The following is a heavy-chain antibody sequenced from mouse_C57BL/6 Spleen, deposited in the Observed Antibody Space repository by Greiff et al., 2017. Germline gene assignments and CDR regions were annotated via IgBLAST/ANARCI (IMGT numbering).Heavy chain of an antibody. CDR3: ARRYYGSES. CDR1: GYAFSSSW. CDR2: IYPGDGGT. J-gene: IGHJ2*01. Sequence: QVQLQQSGPELVKPGASVKISCKASGYAFSSSWMNWVKQRPGKGLEWIGRIYPGDGGTNYNGKFKGKATLTADKSSSTAYMQLSSLTSEDSAVYFCARRYYGSESWGQGTTLTVSS. V-gene: IGHV1-82*01. D-gene: IGHD1-1*01.